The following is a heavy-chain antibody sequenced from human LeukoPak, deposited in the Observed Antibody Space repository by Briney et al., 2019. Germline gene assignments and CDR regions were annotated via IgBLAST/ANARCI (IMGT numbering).Heavy chain of an antibody. CDR3: ARLTVYYYYMDV. D-gene: IGHD4-17*01. Sequence: SETLSLTCAVYGGSFSGYYWSWIRQPAGKGLEWIGRIYTSGSTNYNPSLKSRVTISVDTSKNQFSLKLSSVTAADTAVYYCARLTVYYYYMDVWGKGTTVTISS. V-gene: IGHV4-59*10. CDR2: IYTSGST. J-gene: IGHJ6*03. CDR1: GGSFSGYY.